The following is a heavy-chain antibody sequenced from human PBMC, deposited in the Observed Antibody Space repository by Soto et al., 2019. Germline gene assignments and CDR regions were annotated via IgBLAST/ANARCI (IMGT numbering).Heavy chain of an antibody. J-gene: IGHJ6*02. CDR3: ERASSSSGHYGMDV. CDR1: GGTFSSYA. Sequence: GASVKVSCKASGGTFSSYAISWVRQAPGQGLEWXGEXXPXXGXAXXXQXXXGRVTITADESTSTAYMELSSLRSEDTAVYYCERASSSSGHYGMDVWGQGTRVTASS. V-gene: IGHV1-69*13. D-gene: IGHD6-6*01. CDR2: XXPXXGXA.